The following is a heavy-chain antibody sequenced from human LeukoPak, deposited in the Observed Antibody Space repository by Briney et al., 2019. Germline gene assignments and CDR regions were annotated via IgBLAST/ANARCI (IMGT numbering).Heavy chain of an antibody. CDR3: AGLQRITMIVVVTEAFDI. J-gene: IGHJ3*02. V-gene: IGHV4-59*01. CDR2: IYYSGST. CDR1: GGSISSYY. Sequence: SETLSLTCTVSGGSISSYYWSWIRQPPGKGLEWIGYIYYSGSTNYNPSLKSRVTISVDTSKNQFSLKLSSVTAADTAVYYCAGLQRITMIVVVTEAFDIWGQGTMVTVSS. D-gene: IGHD3-22*01.